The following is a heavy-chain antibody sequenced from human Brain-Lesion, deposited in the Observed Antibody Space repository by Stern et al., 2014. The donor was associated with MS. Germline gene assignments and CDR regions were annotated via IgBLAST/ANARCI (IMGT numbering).Heavy chain of an antibody. CDR2: IYTPGST. V-gene: IGHV4-61*02. CDR3: ARDKEDTNMAFRYFDN. Sequence: QMQLVESGPGLVKPSQTLSLTCTVSGGSVGSGSYDWSWIRQPAGKGLEWIGRIYTPGSTYYNPSLKSRVSISIDTSTNPFSLKLTFVTAADTAVYYCARDKEDTNMAFRYFDNWGQGTLVTVSS. J-gene: IGHJ4*02. D-gene: IGHD5-18*01. CDR1: GGSVGSGSYD.